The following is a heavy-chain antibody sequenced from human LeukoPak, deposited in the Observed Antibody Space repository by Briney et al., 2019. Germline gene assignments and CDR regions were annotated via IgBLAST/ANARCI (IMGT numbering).Heavy chain of an antibody. V-gene: IGHV4-39*07. CDR3: ARDQLPYYDFWSGYYHRVYFDY. CDR1: GGSISSSSYY. D-gene: IGHD3-3*01. J-gene: IGHJ4*02. CDR2: IYYSGST. Sequence: PSETLSLTCTVSGGSISSSSYYWGWIRQPPGKGLEWIGSIYYSGSTYYNPSLKSRVTISVDTSKNQFFLKLSSVTAADTAVYYCARDQLPYYDFWSGYYHRVYFDYWGQGTLVTVSS.